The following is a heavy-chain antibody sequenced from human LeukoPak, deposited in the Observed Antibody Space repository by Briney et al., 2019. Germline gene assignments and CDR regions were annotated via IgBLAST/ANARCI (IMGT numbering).Heavy chain of an antibody. Sequence: GGSLRLSCAASGFTFSSYWMHWVRQAPGKGLVWVSRINSDGSSTSYADSVKGRFTISRDNAKNTLYLQMNSLRAEDTAVYYCARAVGGYDPYYFDYWGQGTLVTVSS. CDR2: INSDGSST. CDR1: GFTFSSYW. J-gene: IGHJ4*02. D-gene: IGHD5-12*01. CDR3: ARAVGGYDPYYFDY. V-gene: IGHV3-74*01.